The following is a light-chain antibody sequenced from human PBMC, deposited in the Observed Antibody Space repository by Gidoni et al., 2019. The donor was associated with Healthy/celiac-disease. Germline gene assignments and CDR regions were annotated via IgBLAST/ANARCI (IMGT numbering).Light chain of an antibody. CDR3: QQRSNWRIT. J-gene: IGKJ5*01. Sequence: EIVLTPSPATLSLSPGERATLTCRASQSVSSYLAWDQQKPGQAPRLLIYDASNRATGIPARFSGSGSGTDFTLTISSLEPEDFAVYYCQQRSNWRITFGQGTRLEIK. CDR2: DAS. V-gene: IGKV3-11*01. CDR1: QSVSSY.